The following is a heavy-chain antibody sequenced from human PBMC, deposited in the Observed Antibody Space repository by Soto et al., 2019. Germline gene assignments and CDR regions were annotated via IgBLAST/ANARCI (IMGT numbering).Heavy chain of an antibody. V-gene: IGHV4-59*01. D-gene: IGHD3-16*01. Sequence: WTWIRQSPGKGLEWMGYGFYSGTTNYNPSFQGRISISVDTTNNRFSLRLRAVTPADTAVYFCARGGTYGLFGEGRVDYGLGVWGQGTTVIVSS. J-gene: IGHJ6*02. CDR2: GFYSGTT. CDR3: ARGGTYGLFGEGRVDYGLGV.